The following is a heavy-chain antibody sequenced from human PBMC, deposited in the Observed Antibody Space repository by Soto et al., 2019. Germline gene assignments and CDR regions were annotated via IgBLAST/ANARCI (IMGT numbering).Heavy chain of an antibody. CDR2: IYPGDSDT. CDR3: ARGGGVGDILTGWRGSAYYYYGMDV. J-gene: IGHJ6*02. CDR1: GYSFTSYW. Sequence: GESLKISCKGSGYSFTSYWIGWVRQMPGKGLEWMGIIYPGDSDTRYSPPFQGQVTISADKSISTAYLQWSSLKASDTAMYYCARGGGVGDILTGWRGSAYYYYGMDVWGQGTTVTVSS. V-gene: IGHV5-51*01. D-gene: IGHD3-9*01.